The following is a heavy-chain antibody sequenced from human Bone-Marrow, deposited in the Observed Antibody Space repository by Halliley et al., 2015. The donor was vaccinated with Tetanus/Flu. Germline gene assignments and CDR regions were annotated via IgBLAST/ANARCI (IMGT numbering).Heavy chain of an antibody. V-gene: IGHV4-34*01. Sequence: GEINHGGVPSYNPSVKSRVPISVTASKNQFSLKLTSVPAADTAVFYCARAAGTALSRRHLDLWGRGALVTVSS. J-gene: IGHJ2*01. CDR3: ARAAGTALSRRHLDL. D-gene: IGHD2-21*02. CDR2: INHGGVP.